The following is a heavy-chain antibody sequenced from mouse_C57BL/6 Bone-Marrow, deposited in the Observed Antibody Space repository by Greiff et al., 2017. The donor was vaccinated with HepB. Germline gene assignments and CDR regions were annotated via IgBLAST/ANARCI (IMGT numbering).Heavy chain of an antibody. CDR1: GYTFTSYW. J-gene: IGHJ1*03. D-gene: IGHD1-1*01. CDR2: IHPNSGST. Sequence: VQLQQPGAELVKPGASVKLSCKASGYTFTSYWMHWVKQRPGQGLEWIGMIHPNSGSTNYNEKFKSKATLTVDKSSSTAYMQLSSLTSEDSAVYYCAREGLLRSYWYFDVWGTGTTVTVSS. V-gene: IGHV1-64*01. CDR3: AREGLLRSYWYFDV.